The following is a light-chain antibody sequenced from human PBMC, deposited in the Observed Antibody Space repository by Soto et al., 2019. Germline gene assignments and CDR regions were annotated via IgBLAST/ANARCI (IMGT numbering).Light chain of an antibody. Sequence: SYVVTQPPSVSVAPGKTARITCGGNNIGSKSVHWCQQKPGQAPVLVIYYDSDRPSGIPERFSGSNSGNTATLTISRVEAGDEADYYCHMWDNNTDHVLFGGGTKLTVL. CDR1: NIGSKS. CDR3: HMWDNNTDHVL. CDR2: YDS. J-gene: IGLJ2*01. V-gene: IGLV3-21*04.